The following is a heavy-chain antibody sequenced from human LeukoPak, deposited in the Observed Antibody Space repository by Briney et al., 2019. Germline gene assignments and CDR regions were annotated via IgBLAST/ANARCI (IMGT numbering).Heavy chain of an antibody. CDR2: VYHSGST. CDR1: NYSINTCFY. CDR3: LGDKGGSFYGTPAYHYNYNGLDV. V-gene: IGHV4-38-2*02. J-gene: IGHJ6*02. D-gene: IGHD2/OR15-2a*01. Sequence: SETLSLTCLVSNYSINTCFYWGWLRQSPGKGLEWIGSVYHSGSTYSNPSLTSRFTLSIDASKNKFYLKLTSVTAADTAVYYCLGDKGGSFYGTPAYHYNYNGLDVWGQGTAVTVSS.